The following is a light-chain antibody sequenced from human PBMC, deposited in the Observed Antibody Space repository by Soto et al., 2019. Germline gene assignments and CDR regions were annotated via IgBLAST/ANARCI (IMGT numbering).Light chain of an antibody. Sequence: QAVVTQPPSASRTPGQRVTISCVGSSSNIGRNTGNWYHQLPGAAPKLLIYNNYQRPSGVPDRFSGSKSGTSASLAISGLQSEDEADYYCAAWDDSLNGHVVFGGGTKLTVL. CDR2: NNY. CDR3: AAWDDSLNGHVV. CDR1: SSNIGRNT. J-gene: IGLJ2*01. V-gene: IGLV1-44*01.